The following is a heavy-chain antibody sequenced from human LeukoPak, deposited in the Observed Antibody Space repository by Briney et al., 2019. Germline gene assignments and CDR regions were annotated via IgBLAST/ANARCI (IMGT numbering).Heavy chain of an antibody. Sequence: GESLKISCKGSGYSFTSYWIGWVRQMPGKGLEWMGIIYPGDSDTRYSPSFQGQVTISADKSISTAYLQWSSLKASDTAMYYCARLEGGYCSGGSCYSFDYWGQGTLDTASS. D-gene: IGHD2-15*01. CDR2: IYPGDSDT. J-gene: IGHJ4*02. V-gene: IGHV5-51*01. CDR1: GYSFTSYW. CDR3: ARLEGGYCSGGSCYSFDY.